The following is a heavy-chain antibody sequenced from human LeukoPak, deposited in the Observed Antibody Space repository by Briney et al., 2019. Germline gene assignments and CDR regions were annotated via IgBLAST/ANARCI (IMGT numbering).Heavy chain of an antibody. CDR3: ARDQYDTWSRRGNFDS. Sequence: PGGSLRLSCAASGFTFSRYWMSWVRQVPRKGLEWVANIKLDGSEKNYVDSVKGRFTISRDNTKNSLYLQMNSLRVEDTAVFYCARDQYDTWSRRGNFDSWGQGTLVIVSS. D-gene: IGHD3-3*01. CDR1: GFTFSRYW. V-gene: IGHV3-7*03. J-gene: IGHJ4*02. CDR2: IKLDGSEK.